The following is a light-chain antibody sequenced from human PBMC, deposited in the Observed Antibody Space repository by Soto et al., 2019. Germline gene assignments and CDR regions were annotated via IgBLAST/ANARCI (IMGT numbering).Light chain of an antibody. J-gene: IGKJ1*01. CDR1: QSVSSSY. Sequence: IVFTQSPATLSLSPGERATLFCRASQSVSSSYLAWYQQKPGQAPRLLIYGASSRATGIPDRFSGSGSGTDFTLTISRLEPEDFAVYYCQQYGSSPWTFGQGTKVDIK. V-gene: IGKV3-20*01. CDR2: GAS. CDR3: QQYGSSPWT.